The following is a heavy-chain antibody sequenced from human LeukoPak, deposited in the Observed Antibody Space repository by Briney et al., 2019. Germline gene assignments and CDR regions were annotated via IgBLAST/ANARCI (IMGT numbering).Heavy chain of an antibody. D-gene: IGHD1-26*01. CDR2: IIPIFGTA. Sequence: SVKVSCKASGGTFSSYAISWVRQAPGQGLEWMGGIIPIFGTANYAQKFQGRVTITTDESTSTAYMELSSLRSEDTAVYYCAREPVGATKRFYYWGQGTLVTVSS. CDR1: GGTFSSYA. CDR3: AREPVGATKRFYY. J-gene: IGHJ4*02. V-gene: IGHV1-69*05.